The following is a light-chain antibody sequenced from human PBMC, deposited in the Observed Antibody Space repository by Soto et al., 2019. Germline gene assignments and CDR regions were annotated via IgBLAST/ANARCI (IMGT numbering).Light chain of an antibody. CDR2: DVS. CDR3: SSYTSSSTLLYV. J-gene: IGLJ1*01. CDR1: SSDVGGYNY. Sequence: QSALTQPASVSGSPGQSITISCTGTSSDVGGYNYVSWYQQHPGKAPKLMIYDVSNRPSGVSNRFSCSKSGNTASLTISGLQAEDEADYYCSSYTSSSTLLYVVGTWIKVTVL. V-gene: IGLV2-14*01.